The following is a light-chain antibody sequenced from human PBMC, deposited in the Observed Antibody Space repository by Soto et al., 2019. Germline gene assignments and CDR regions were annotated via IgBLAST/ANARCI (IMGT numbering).Light chain of an antibody. CDR2: TAA. Sequence: DIQLTQSPSSLSASVGDSVTITCRASQTTNNYLYWYQQKPGKAPKLLIDTAASLHGGVPSRFTFTTSGTSFTLTISRLEPEDFAVYYCQQYGSSSTFGQGTRLEIK. CDR1: QTTNNY. V-gene: IGKV1-39*01. J-gene: IGKJ5*01. CDR3: QQYGSSST.